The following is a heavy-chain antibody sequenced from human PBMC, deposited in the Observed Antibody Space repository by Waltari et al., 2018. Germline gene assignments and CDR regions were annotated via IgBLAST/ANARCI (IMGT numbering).Heavy chain of an antibody. J-gene: IGHJ4*02. CDR2: IYYSGST. Sequence: QLQLQESGPGLVKPSETLSLTCTVSGGSISSSSYYWGWIRQPPGKGLEWIGYIYYSGSTYYNPSLKSRVTISVDTSKNQFSLKLSSVTAADTAVYYCARDPPRRYSSSWYVWEDDNGGSDWGQGTLVTVSS. V-gene: IGHV4-39*07. CDR3: ARDPPRRYSSSWYVWEDDNGGSD. D-gene: IGHD6-13*01. CDR1: GGSISSSSYY.